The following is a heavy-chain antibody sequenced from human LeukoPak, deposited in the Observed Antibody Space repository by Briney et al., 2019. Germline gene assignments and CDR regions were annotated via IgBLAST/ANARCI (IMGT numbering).Heavy chain of an antibody. CDR3: ARSVPAGWFDP. V-gene: IGHV4-30-4*08. Sequence: PSQTLSLTCTVSGGSISSGDYYWSWIRQPPGKGLEWIGYIYYSGSTYYNPSLKSRVTISVDTSKNQFSLKLSSVTAADTPVYYCARSVPAGWFDPWGQGTLVTVSS. J-gene: IGHJ5*02. D-gene: IGHD2-2*01. CDR2: IYYSGST. CDR1: GGSISSGDYY.